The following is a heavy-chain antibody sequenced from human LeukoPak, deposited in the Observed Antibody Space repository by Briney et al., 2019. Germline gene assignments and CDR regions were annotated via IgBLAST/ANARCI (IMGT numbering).Heavy chain of an antibody. V-gene: IGHV3-7*03. CDR1: GFTFSSYW. Sequence: GGSLRLSCAASGFTFSSYWMSWVRQAPGKGLEWVANIKQDGSEKYYVDSVKGRFTISRDNAKNSLYLQMNSLRAEDTAVYYCAKGARRTKRFLEWLLTYYFDYWGQGTLVTVSS. D-gene: IGHD3-3*01. CDR3: AKGARRTKRFLEWLLTYYFDY. J-gene: IGHJ4*02. CDR2: IKQDGSEK.